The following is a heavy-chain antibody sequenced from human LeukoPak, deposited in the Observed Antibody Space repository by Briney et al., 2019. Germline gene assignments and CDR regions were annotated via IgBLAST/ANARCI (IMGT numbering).Heavy chain of an antibody. CDR1: GYTFTSYD. Sequence: GASVKVSCKASGYTFTSYDINWVRQATGQGLEWMGWMNPNSGNTGYAQKFQGRVTMTRNTSISTAYMELSSLRSEDTAVYYCARVFSSSWYLYFDYWGQGTLVTVSS. CDR3: ARVFSSSWYLYFDY. V-gene: IGHV1-8*01. D-gene: IGHD6-13*01. J-gene: IGHJ4*02. CDR2: MNPNSGNT.